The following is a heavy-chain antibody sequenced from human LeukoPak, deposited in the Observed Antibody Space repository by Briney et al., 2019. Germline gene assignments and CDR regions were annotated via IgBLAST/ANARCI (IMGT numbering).Heavy chain of an antibody. D-gene: IGHD1-7*01. J-gene: IGHJ4*02. CDR3: ARVRMRYSDWNYPRQLDY. CDR1: GGSISTYY. V-gene: IGHV4-59*01. Sequence: SETLSLTCTVSGGSISTYYWNWIRQPPGKGLEWIGYIYYSGSTNYNPSLKSRVTISLDTSKNQFSLKLSSVTAADTAVYYCARVRMRYSDWNYPRQLDYWGQGTLVTVSS. CDR2: IYYSGST.